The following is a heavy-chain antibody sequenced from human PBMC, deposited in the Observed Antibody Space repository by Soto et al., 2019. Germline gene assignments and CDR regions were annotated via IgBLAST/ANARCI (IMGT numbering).Heavy chain of an antibody. V-gene: IGHV4-30-2*01. J-gene: IGHJ4*02. CDR1: GDSISSGGFS. CDR2: IYHSGRT. Sequence: SETLSLTCAVSGDSISSGGFSWSWIRQPPGKGLEWIGYIYHSGRTYYKPSLKRRISISLDSSKNEFSLKLTSVTAADTAVYYCARVPGLRWSYFDYWGRGTLVTVSS. D-gene: IGHD2-2*01. CDR3: ARVPGLRWSYFDY.